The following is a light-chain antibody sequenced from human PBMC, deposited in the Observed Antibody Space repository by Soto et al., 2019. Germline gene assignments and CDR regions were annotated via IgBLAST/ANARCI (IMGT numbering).Light chain of an antibody. Sequence: QSVLTQVASVSASPGQSITISCTGTSSDVGGHNYVSWYQQHPGKAPKLMIYNVDYRPSGVSNRFSGSKSGNTASLTISGLQAEDEANYYCSSYADSSTVVFGGGTKVTVL. J-gene: IGLJ2*01. CDR1: SSDVGGHNY. V-gene: IGLV2-14*03. CDR3: SSYADSSTVV. CDR2: NVD.